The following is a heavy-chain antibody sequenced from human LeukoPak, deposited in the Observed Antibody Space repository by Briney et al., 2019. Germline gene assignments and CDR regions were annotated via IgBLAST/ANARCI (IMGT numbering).Heavy chain of an antibody. J-gene: IGHJ3*02. CDR3: ARARYSRAWYASDI. CDR2: IFYTGST. V-gene: IGHV4-59*01. D-gene: IGHD6-19*01. Sequence: SETQSLTCTVSGGSISSSYWSWIRQPPGQGLEWIGYIFYTGSTDYNPSLKSRVTISVDTSKNQFSLKVNSVTAADTAVYYCARARYSRAWYASDIWGQGAVVTVSA. CDR1: GGSISSSY.